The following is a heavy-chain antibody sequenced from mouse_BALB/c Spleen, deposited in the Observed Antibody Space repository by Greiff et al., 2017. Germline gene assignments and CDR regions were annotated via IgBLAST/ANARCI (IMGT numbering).Heavy chain of an antibody. Sequence: LVESGGGLVKPGGSLKLSCAASGFTFSSYTMSWVRQTPEKRREWVATISSGGGNTYYPDSVKGRFTISRDNAKNNLYLQMSSLRSEDTALYYCARYRDYYGSSSYYAMDYWGQGTSVTVSS. CDR1: GFTFSSYT. D-gene: IGHD1-1*01. CDR2: ISSGGGNT. CDR3: ARYRDYYGSSSYYAMDY. V-gene: IGHV5-9*03. J-gene: IGHJ4*01.